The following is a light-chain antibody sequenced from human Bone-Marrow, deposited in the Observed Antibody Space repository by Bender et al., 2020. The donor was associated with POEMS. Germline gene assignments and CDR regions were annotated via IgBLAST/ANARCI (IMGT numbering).Light chain of an antibody. CDR3: WSYAGSNNLV. CDR2: SNN. V-gene: IGLV1-44*01. Sequence: QSVLTQPPSASGTPGQRVTISCSGTKSNIGSNTVNWYQQVPGTAPKLLIYSNNQRPSGVPGRFSASRSGTSASLAISGLQSEDEADYYCWSYAGSNNLVFGGGTKLTVL. J-gene: IGLJ2*01. CDR1: KSNIGSNT.